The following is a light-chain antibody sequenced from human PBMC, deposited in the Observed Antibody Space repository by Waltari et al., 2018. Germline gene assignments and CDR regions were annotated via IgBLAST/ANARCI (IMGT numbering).Light chain of an antibody. Sequence: DIKMTQSPSSLSASIGDRVTISCRASHGIRNDLGWYQQKRGKAPKRLMYSTSTLQSGVPSRFSGSGSGTEFTLTISSVQPEDFAAYYCLQHNTYPRTFGPGTTVDIK. CDR3: LQHNTYPRT. J-gene: IGKJ3*01. CDR2: STS. V-gene: IGKV1-17*01. CDR1: HGIRND.